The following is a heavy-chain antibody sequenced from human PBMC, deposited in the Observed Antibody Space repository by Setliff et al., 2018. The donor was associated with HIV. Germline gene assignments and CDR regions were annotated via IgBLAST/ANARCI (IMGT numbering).Heavy chain of an antibody. CDR3: ARVVATSDY. Sequence: LTCAVSGGSISSRDWWSWVRQPPGKGLEWVSSISSSSSYIYYADSVKGRFTISRDNAKNSLFLQVNSLRAEDTAVYYCARVVATSDYWGQGTLVTVSS. CDR2: ISSSSSYI. V-gene: IGHV3-21*01. D-gene: IGHD5-12*01. CDR1: GGSISSRD. J-gene: IGHJ4*02.